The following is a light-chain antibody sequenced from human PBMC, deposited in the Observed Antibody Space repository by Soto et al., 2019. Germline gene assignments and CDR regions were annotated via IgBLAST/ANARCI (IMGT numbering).Light chain of an antibody. CDR1: QSVSSY. J-gene: IGKJ3*01. Sequence: EIVLTQSPATLSLSPGERATLSCRASQSVSSYLAWYQQKPGQAPRLLIYDASNRATGIPARFSGSGSGTDFTLTISSLEPEDFAVYYRQQRSNWPPLFGPGTKVDIK. CDR2: DAS. V-gene: IGKV3-11*01. CDR3: QQRSNWPPL.